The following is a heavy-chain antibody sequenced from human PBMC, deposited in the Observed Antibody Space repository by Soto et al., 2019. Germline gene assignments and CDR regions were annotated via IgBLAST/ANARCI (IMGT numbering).Heavy chain of an antibody. CDR2: ISSNGGST. V-gene: IGHV3-64*01. CDR3: AREGYCSSTGCYSFDY. Sequence: EVQLVESGGGLVQPGGSLRLSCAASGFTFSSYAMHWVRQAPGKGLEYVSAISSNGGSTYYANSVKGRFTISRDNSKNTLYLQMGSRRAEDMAVYYCAREGYCSSTGCYSFDYWGQGTLVTVSS. CDR1: GFTFSSYA. D-gene: IGHD2-2*01. J-gene: IGHJ4*02.